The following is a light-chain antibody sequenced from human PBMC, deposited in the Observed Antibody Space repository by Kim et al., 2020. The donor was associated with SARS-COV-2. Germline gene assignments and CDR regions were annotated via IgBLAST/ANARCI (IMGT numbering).Light chain of an antibody. CDR2: LNSDGSH. CDR1: SGHSSYA. J-gene: IGLJ3*02. CDR3: QTWGRGM. Sequence: QPVLTQSPSASASLGASVKLTCTLSSGHSSYAIAWHQQQPEKGPRYLMKLNSDGSHSKGDGIPDRFSGSSSGAERYLTISSLQSEDEADYYCQTWGRGMFGGGTQLTVL. V-gene: IGLV4-69*01.